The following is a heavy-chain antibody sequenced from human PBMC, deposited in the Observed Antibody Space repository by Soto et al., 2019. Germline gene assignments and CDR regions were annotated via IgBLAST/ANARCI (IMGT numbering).Heavy chain of an antibody. Sequence: EVQLVESGGGLVQPGGSLRLSCAASGFTFSSYSMKWVRQAPGKGLEWFSYISSSSRTIYYADSVKGRFTISRDNAKNSLYLQMNSLRAEDTAVYYCARDPEGYMVRGVADYWGQGTLVTVSS. J-gene: IGHJ4*02. CDR1: GFTFSSYS. D-gene: IGHD3-10*01. V-gene: IGHV3-48*01. CDR2: ISSSSRTI. CDR3: ARDPEGYMVRGVADY.